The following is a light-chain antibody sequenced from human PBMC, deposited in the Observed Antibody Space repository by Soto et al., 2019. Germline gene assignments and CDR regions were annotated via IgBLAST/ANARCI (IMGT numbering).Light chain of an antibody. CDR2: SDN. V-gene: IGLV1-40*01. CDR1: SSNSGAGYV. CDR3: QSSDNNSDYV. Sequence: QSVLRQPPSVSGAPGHRFTISCTGSSSNSGAGYVVHWYQQLPGAAPKLLIFSDNNRPSGVPDRFSGSKSGTSASLAITGLRAEDEADYYCQSSDNNSDYVFGTGTKVTVL. J-gene: IGLJ1*01.